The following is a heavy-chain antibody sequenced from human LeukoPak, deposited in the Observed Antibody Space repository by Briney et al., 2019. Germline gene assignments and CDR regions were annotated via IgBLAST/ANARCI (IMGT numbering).Heavy chain of an antibody. Sequence: GRSLRLSRAASGFTFSSYAMHWVRQAPGKGLEWVAVISYDGSNKYYADSVKGRFTISRDNSKNTLYLQMNSLRAEDTAVYYCARDTYCSGGSCYSLAVDYWGQGTLVTVSS. CDR2: ISYDGSNK. CDR1: GFTFSSYA. J-gene: IGHJ4*02. CDR3: ARDTYCSGGSCYSLAVDY. D-gene: IGHD2-15*01. V-gene: IGHV3-30*04.